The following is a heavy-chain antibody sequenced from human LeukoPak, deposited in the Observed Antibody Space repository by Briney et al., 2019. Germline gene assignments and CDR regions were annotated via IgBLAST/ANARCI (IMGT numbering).Heavy chain of an antibody. CDR1: GFTFGDYA. V-gene: IGHV3-49*03. CDR2: IRSKAYGGTT. CDR3: TRYNGGYYYYGMDV. Sequence: GGSLRLSCTASGFTFGDYAMSWFRQAPGKGLEWVGFIRSKAYGGTTEYAASVKGRFTISRDDSKSIAYLQMNSLKTEDIAVYYCTRYNGGYYYYGMDVWGQGTTVTVSS. J-gene: IGHJ6*02. D-gene: IGHD2-8*01.